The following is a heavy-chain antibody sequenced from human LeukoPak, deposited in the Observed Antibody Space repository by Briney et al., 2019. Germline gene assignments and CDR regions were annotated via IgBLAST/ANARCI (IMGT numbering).Heavy chain of an antibody. J-gene: IGHJ4*02. D-gene: IGHD2-2*01. Sequence: GGSLRLSCAASGFTFSSYSMNWVRQAPGKGLEWVSSISSSSSFIYYADSVKGRFTISRDNAKNSLYLQMNSLRAEDTAVYYCARDRLAMYYFDYWGQGTLVTVSS. V-gene: IGHV3-21*01. CDR2: ISSSSSFI. CDR3: ARDRLAMYYFDY. CDR1: GFTFSSYS.